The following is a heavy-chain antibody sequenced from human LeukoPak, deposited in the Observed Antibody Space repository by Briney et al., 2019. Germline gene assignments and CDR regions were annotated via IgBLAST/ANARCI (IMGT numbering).Heavy chain of an antibody. J-gene: IGHJ4*02. CDR1: GYNFITYA. Sequence: ASVKVSCKASGYNFITYAMHWVRQAPGQGLEWMGYINVGNGDTKYSRKFQGRVTFTRDTSASIAYMELSSLTSEDTAIYYCARKNYGDRHPYDYWGQGTLVTVSS. V-gene: IGHV1-3*01. D-gene: IGHD2-21*02. CDR2: INVGNGDT. CDR3: ARKNYGDRHPYDY.